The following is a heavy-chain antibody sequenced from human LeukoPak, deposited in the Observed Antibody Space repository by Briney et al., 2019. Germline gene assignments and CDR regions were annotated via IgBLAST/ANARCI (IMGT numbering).Heavy chain of an antibody. V-gene: IGHV1-46*01. Sequence: ASVKVSRKASGYTFTSYYMHWVRQAPGQGLEWMGIINPSGGSTSYAQKFQGRVTMTRDTSTSTVYMELSSLRSEDTAVYYCARDRQFGVVKGNWFDPWGQGTLVTVSS. CDR2: INPSGGST. CDR1: GYTFTSYY. J-gene: IGHJ5*02. CDR3: ARDRQFGVVKGNWFDP. D-gene: IGHD3-3*01.